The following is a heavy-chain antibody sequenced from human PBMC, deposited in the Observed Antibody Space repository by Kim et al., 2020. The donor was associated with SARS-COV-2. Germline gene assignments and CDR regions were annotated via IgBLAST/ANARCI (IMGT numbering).Heavy chain of an antibody. Sequence: GGSLRLSCAASGFTFSDYAMHWVRQPPGKGLEWVSGIGRNSSHTGTADSLTGRVTISRDKAKHTLYLHLKNQASDDTDVYVCANDIGGGNYTDYSLDFWG. CDR3: ANDIGGGNYTDYSLDF. CDR2: IGRNSSHT. J-gene: IGHJ6*01. V-gene: IGHV3-9*01. CDR1: GFTFSDYA. D-gene: IGHD4-4*01.